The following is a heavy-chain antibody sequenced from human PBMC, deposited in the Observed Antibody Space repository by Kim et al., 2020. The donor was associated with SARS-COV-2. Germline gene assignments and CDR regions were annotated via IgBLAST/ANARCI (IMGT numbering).Heavy chain of an antibody. V-gene: IGHV3-30*18. D-gene: IGHD3-9*01. CDR1: GFTFSSYG. J-gene: IGHJ4*02. Sequence: GGSLRLSCAASGFTFSSYGMHWVRQAPGKGLEWVAVISYDGSNKYYADSVKGRFTISRDNSKNTLYLQMNSLRAEDTAVYYCAKGGLDFDWLVGAEYFDYWGQGTLVTVSS. CDR2: ISYDGSNK. CDR3: AKGGLDFDWLVGAEYFDY.